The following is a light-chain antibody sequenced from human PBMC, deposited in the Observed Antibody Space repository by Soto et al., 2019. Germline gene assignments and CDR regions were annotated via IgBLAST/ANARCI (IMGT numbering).Light chain of an antibody. J-gene: IGKJ5*01. Sequence: EIPLTQSASSLAASLGDRLTLTCRASRNVSIYLNWYQHKPGKGPTLLIHATSNLQIGVPSRFSGSGSGTEFTLTISSLEPEDFGTYYCQQSYKMPSFGQGTRLEIK. V-gene: IGKV1-39*01. CDR1: RNVSIY. CDR3: QQSYKMPS. CDR2: ATS.